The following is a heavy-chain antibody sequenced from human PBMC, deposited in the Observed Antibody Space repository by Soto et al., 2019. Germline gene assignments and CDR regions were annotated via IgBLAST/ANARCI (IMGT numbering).Heavy chain of an antibody. CDR1: GGSISSSTYY. CDR3: ARSPGNRRSVGATTFDY. CDR2: IYYSGSS. J-gene: IGHJ4*02. V-gene: IGHV4-39*01. D-gene: IGHD1-26*01. Sequence: QLQLQESGPGLVKPSETLSLTCTVSGGSISSSTYYWGWIRQPPGKGLEWIGSIYYSGSSYYNPSLKSRVTISVDTSKNQFSLKLSSVTAADTAVYNCARSPGNRRSVGATTFDYWGQGTLVTVSS.